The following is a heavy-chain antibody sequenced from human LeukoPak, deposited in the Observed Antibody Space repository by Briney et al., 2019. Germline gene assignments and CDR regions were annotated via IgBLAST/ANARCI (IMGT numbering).Heavy chain of an antibody. CDR3: AKGKGGTSFNYCFDY. D-gene: IGHD2/OR15-2a*01. Sequence: PGGSLRLSCAASGFTFSSYSMIWVRQAPGKGLEWVSLIHNDAATTYYADSVRGRFTVSRDNSKNTLYLEMNSLRAEDTAVYYCAKGKGGTSFNYCFDYWGQGTPVSVSS. CDR1: GFTFSSYS. V-gene: IGHV3-23*03. CDR2: IHNDAATT. J-gene: IGHJ4*02.